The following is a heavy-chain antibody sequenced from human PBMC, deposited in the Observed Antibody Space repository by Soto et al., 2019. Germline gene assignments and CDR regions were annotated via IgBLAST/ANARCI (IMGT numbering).Heavy chain of an antibody. CDR1: GGSISNSDYF. CDR2: ISHTGSP. CDR3: ARALGRAARPTTFDY. D-gene: IGHD6-6*01. V-gene: IGHV4-39*07. Sequence: SETLSLTCTVSGGSISNSDYFWAWMRQPPGKGLEWVGTISHTGSPRYNPSLKSRVTISVDTSKSQFSLRLPSVTAADTAVYYCARALGRAARPTTFDYWGQGTLVTVSS. J-gene: IGHJ4*02.